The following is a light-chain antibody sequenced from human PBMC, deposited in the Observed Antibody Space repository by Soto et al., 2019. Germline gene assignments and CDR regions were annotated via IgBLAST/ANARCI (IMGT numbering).Light chain of an antibody. Sequence: QSALTQPPSASGSPGQSVTISFTGTSSDVGAYKYVSWYQQYPGKAPKLMIYEVSKRPTGVPDRFSGSKSGSTASLTVSGLQAEDEADYYCTSYVGSNIWVFGGGSKLTVL. CDR3: TSYVGSNIWV. V-gene: IGLV2-8*01. CDR1: SSDVGAYKY. CDR2: EVS. J-gene: IGLJ3*02.